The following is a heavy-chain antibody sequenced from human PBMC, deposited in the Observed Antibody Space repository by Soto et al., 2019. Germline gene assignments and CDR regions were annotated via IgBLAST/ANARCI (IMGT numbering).Heavy chain of an antibody. J-gene: IGHJ4*02. CDR1: GFTSRRYA. Sequence: GGYLRLSCTASGFTSRRYAMHWVRQAPGKGLEWVAVIWYDGSNKYYADSVKGRFTISRDNSKNTLYLQMNSLRAEDTAVYYCARVHMYSRSWADSWGLGT. D-gene: IGHD6-13*01. CDR3: ARVHMYSRSWADS. V-gene: IGHV3-33*01. CDR2: IWYDGSNK.